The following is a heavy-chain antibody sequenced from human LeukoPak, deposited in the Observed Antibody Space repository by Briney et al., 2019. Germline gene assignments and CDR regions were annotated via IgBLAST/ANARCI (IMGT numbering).Heavy chain of an antibody. Sequence: SVKVSCKASGGTFSSYAISWVRQAPGQGLEWMGGIIPFFGTATYAKKFQGRVTIITVESTSKAYLEQSSVRSEHPAVCYCASCGSKYDILTGYCRFDYWGQGSLVTVSS. CDR3: ASCGSKYDILTGYCRFDY. CDR2: IIPFFGTA. V-gene: IGHV1-69*05. J-gene: IGHJ4*02. CDR1: GGTFSSYA. D-gene: IGHD3-9*01.